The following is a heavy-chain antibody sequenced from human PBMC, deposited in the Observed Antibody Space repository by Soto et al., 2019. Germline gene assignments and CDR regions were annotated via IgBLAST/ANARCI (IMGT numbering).Heavy chain of an antibody. Sequence: QLQLQESGSGLVKPSQTLSLTCAVSGCSISSGGYSWSWIRQPPGKVLEWIGYIYNSGSPYYNPSLKSRVTISVDRSKNQFALKLSAGAAADTAVYDCARVPDYWGQGTLVTVSS. CDR3: ARVPDY. V-gene: IGHV4-30-2*01. CDR2: IYNSGSP. J-gene: IGHJ4*02. CDR1: GCSISSGGYS.